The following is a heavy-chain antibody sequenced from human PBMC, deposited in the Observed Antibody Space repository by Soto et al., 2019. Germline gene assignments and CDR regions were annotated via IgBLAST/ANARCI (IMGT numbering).Heavy chain of an antibody. D-gene: IGHD3-10*01. J-gene: IGHJ6*02. V-gene: IGHV3-23*01. CDR3: TRRDKMVRGVKLGMDV. CDR2: ISGSGAST. CDR1: GFTFSSSA. Sequence: EVQLLESGGGLVQPGGSLRLSCAASGFTFSSSAMSWVRHAPGQGLEWVSGISGSGASTYYPDNVKGRFIVSRDNAENSLYLQINSLTTEDTATYYCTRRDKMVRGVKLGMDVWGQGTTVTVS.